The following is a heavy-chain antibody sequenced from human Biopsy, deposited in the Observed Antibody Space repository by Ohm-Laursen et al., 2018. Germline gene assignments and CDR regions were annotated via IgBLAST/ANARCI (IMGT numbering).Heavy chain of an antibody. CDR3: AKDRYNYTPIGGFSMDV. CDR1: GFTFNNYG. J-gene: IGHJ6*02. D-gene: IGHD5-18*01. Sequence: SLSLSCAASGFTFNNYGMQWVRQAPGKGLESVAFIFYDGSNTYYADSVKGRFTISSDNSRDTLYLQMSSLRAEDTAVYYCAKDRYNYTPIGGFSMDVWGQGTTVTVSS. V-gene: IGHV3-30*18. CDR2: IFYDGSNT.